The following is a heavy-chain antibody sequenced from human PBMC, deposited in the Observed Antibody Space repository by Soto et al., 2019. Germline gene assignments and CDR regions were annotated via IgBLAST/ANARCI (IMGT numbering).Heavy chain of an antibody. CDR3: AKGGVATIGFWYFDL. V-gene: IGHV3-23*01. CDR1: GFTFSSYA. CDR2: ISGSGGST. D-gene: IGHD5-12*01. Sequence: EVQLLESGGGLVQPGGSLRLSCAASGFTFSSYAMSWVRQAPGKGLEWVSAISGSGGSTYYADSVKGRFTISRDNSKNTLYLQRNSLRAEDTAVYYCAKGGVATIGFWYFDLWGRGTLVTVSS. J-gene: IGHJ2*01.